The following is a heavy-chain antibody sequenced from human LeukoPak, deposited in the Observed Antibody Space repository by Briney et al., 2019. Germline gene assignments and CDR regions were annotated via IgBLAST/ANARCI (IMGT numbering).Heavy chain of an antibody. CDR1: GYTFTSYA. CDR3: ARGFDYDFWSGYSNWFDP. V-gene: IGHV1-3*01. D-gene: IGHD3-3*01. CDR2: INAGNGNT. Sequence: ASVKVSCKASGYTFTSYAMHWVRQAPGQRLEWMGWINAGNGNTKYSQQFQGRVTITRDTSASTAYMELSSLRSDDTAVYYCARGFDYDFWSGYSNWFDPWGQGTLVTVSS. J-gene: IGHJ5*02.